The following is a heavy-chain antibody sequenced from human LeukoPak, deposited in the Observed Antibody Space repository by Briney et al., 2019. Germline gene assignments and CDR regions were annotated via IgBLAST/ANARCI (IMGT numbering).Heavy chain of an antibody. Sequence: PSETLSLTCTVSGASIISYYCSWIRQPPGKGLEWIGYIYYRGSTNYNPSLKSRVTISVDTSKNQFSLKLSSVTAADTAVYYCASGPYPAAGTDHQFDYWGQGTLVTVSS. V-gene: IGHV4-59*01. CDR1: GASIISYY. D-gene: IGHD6-13*01. CDR3: ASGPYPAAGTDHQFDY. J-gene: IGHJ4*02. CDR2: IYYRGST.